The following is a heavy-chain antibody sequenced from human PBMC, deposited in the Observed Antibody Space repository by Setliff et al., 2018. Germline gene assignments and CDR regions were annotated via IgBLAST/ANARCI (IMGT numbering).Heavy chain of an antibody. D-gene: IGHD3-16*01. CDR1: GGSISSYY. V-gene: IGHV4-59*01. CDR2: IYYSGST. Sequence: SETLSLTCTVSGGSISSYYWSWIRQPPGRRLEWIGYIYYSGSTNYNPSLESRVTISVDTSKNQFSLRLNSATAADTAVYYCARLRGAFDYWGQGTLVTV. CDR3: ARLRGAFDY. J-gene: IGHJ4*02.